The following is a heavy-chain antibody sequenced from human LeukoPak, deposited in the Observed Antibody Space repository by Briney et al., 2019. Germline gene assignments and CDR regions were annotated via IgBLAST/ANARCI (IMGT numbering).Heavy chain of an antibody. Sequence: PSQTLSLTCTVSGGSISSDNYYWSWIRHHPGKGLEWIGYIYYTGRTYSNPSLKSQVTISVDTSKNQFSLKLSSVTAADTAVYYCARGPGDTPESDAFDIWGQGTMVTVSS. V-gene: IGHV4-31*01. J-gene: IGHJ3*02. CDR2: IYYTGRT. CDR3: ARGPGDTPESDAFDI. D-gene: IGHD3-10*01. CDR1: GGSISSDNYY.